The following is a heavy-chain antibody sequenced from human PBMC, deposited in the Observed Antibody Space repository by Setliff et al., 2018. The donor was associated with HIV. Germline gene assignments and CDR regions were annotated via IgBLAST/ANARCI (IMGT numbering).Heavy chain of an antibody. D-gene: IGHD1-26*01. Sequence: TLSLTCSVSGDSLSSGDSYWAWIRQPPGKGLEWIGSTYYTGSTFSNPSLKSRVTISGDTTRSQFSLKLDSVTAADTALYYCARRSLNSTPDAFGIWGQGTMVTVSS. CDR2: TYYTGST. J-gene: IGHJ3*02. CDR1: GDSLSSGDSY. CDR3: ARRSLNSTPDAFGI. V-gene: IGHV4-39*01.